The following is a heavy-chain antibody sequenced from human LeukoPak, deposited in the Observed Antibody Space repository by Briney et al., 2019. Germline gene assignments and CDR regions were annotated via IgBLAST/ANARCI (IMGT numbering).Heavy chain of an antibody. CDR2: IWYDGSNK. Sequence: GGSLRLSCAASGFTFSSYGMHWVRQAPGKGLEWVAVIWYDGSNKYYADSVKGRFTISRDNSKNTLYLQMNSLRVEDTAVYYCARDRGWFGELLAYWGQGTLVTVSS. D-gene: IGHD3-10*01. CDR1: GFTFSSYG. V-gene: IGHV3-33*01. J-gene: IGHJ4*02. CDR3: ARDRGWFGELLAY.